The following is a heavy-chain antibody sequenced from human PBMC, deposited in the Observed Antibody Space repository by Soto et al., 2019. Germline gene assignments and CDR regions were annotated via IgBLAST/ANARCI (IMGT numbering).Heavy chain of an antibody. D-gene: IGHD3-3*01. V-gene: IGHV1-18*01. CDR1: GYTFTSYG. J-gene: IGHJ6*03. CDR2: ISAYNGNT. Sequence: ASVKVSCKASGYTFTSYGISWVRQAPGQGLEWMGWISAYNGNTNYAQKLQGRVTMTTDTSTSTAYMELRSLRSDDTAVYYCARSKGSRGFWSGKNPEGSGGGYYYYMDVWGKGTTVTVSS. CDR3: ARSKGSRGFWSGKNPEGSGGGYYYYMDV.